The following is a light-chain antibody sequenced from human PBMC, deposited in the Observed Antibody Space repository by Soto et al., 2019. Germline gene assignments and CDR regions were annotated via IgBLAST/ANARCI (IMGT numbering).Light chain of an antibody. CDR1: QDINNY. V-gene: IGKV1-33*01. CDR2: DAS. J-gene: IGKJ4*01. CDR3: QQHEDVPLT. Sequence: DIQLTQSPSSLSASVGDRVTITCQASQDINNYLNWYQQKPGRAPKLLIYDASNLATGVPSRFSRSRSGTDFTFTINSLQTADFATYYCQQHEDVPLTFGGGTKVGIK.